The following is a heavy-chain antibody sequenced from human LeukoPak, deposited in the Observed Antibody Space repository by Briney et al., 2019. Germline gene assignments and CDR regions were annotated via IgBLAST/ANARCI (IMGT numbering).Heavy chain of an antibody. CDR1: GFTFSASP. D-gene: IGHD6-13*01. CDR2: IGSKANSYAT. V-gene: IGHV3-73*01. CDR3: ARQYSSSWYYFDY. J-gene: IGHJ4*01. Sequence: HPGGSLRLSCAASGFTFSASPIHWVRQASGKGLEWVGRIGSKANSYATGYAASVRGRFTISRDDSNNAAYLQMNSLKTEDTAVYYCARQYSSSWYYFDYWGHGMLVTVSS.